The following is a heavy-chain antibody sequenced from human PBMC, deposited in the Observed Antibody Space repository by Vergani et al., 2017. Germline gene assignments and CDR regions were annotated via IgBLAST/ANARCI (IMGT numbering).Heavy chain of an antibody. CDR3: AILLMYCSGGSCYSNYYYVMDV. CDR2: IRYDGSNK. CDR1: GFTFSSYG. J-gene: IGHJ6*02. V-gene: IGHV3-30*02. Sequence: QVQLVESGGGVVQPGGSLRLSCAASGFTFSSYGMHWVRQAPGKGLEWVAFIRYDGSNKYYADFVKGRFTISRDNSKNTLYLQMNSLIAEETAVYYCAILLMYCSGGSCYSNYYYVMDVWGQGTTVTVSS. D-gene: IGHD2-15*01.